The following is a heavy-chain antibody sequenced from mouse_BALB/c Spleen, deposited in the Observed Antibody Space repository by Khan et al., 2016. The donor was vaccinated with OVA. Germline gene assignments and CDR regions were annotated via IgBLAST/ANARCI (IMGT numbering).Heavy chain of an antibody. D-gene: IGHD2-14*01. Sequence: VQLKQSGAELARPGASVKMSCKASGYTFTSYTIHWIKKRPGQGLEWIGYINPSNGYTNYNQKFKDKATLTTDKSSTTAYLQLSSLTSDDSAVYNCVRDGAYHRNDSWFAYWGQGTLVTVSA. CDR3: VRDGAYHRNDSWFAY. CDR1: GYTFTSYT. J-gene: IGHJ3*01. V-gene: IGHV1-4*01. CDR2: INPSNGYT.